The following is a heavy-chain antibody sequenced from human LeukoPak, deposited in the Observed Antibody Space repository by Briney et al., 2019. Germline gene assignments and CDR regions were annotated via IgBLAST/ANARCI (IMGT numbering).Heavy chain of an antibody. CDR2: ISAYNGNT. Sequence: ASVKVSCKASGYSFSRYGLIGLRQAPGQGLEWMGWISAYNGNTNYEQKLQGRVTMTTDTSTSQAYLELRSLRSDDTAVYYCARDLEWEQHNAFDIWGQGTMVTVSS. J-gene: IGHJ3*02. D-gene: IGHD1-26*01. CDR3: ARDLEWEQHNAFDI. V-gene: IGHV1-18*01. CDR1: GYSFSRYG.